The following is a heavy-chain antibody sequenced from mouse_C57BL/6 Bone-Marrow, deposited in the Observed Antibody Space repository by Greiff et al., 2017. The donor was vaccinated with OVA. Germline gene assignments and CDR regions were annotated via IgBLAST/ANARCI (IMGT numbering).Heavy chain of an antibody. CDR1: GYTFTSYW. J-gene: IGHJ2*01. CDR3: ARAEVYYGSSYFDY. CDR2: IHPNSGST. V-gene: IGHV1-64*01. Sequence: QVQLQQPGAELVKPGASVKLSCKASGYTFTSYWMHWVKQRPGQGLEWIGMIHPNSGSTNYNEKFKSKATLTVDKSSSTAYMQLSSLTSEDSAVYYCARAEVYYGSSYFDYWGQGTTLTVSS. D-gene: IGHD1-1*01.